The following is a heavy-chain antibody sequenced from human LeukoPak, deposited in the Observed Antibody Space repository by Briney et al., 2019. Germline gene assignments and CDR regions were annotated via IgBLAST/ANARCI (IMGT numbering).Heavy chain of an antibody. CDR2: ISGSGGDT. Sequence: GSLRLSCAASGFSFSTYAMSWVRQAPGKGLEWVSGISGSGGDTYYADSVKGRFTISRDNSKNTLSLQMNSLRADDTALYYCAKEPGGGWRTIDYWGQGTLVTVSS. V-gene: IGHV3-23*01. J-gene: IGHJ4*02. D-gene: IGHD6-19*01. CDR1: GFSFSTYA. CDR3: AKEPGGGWRTIDY.